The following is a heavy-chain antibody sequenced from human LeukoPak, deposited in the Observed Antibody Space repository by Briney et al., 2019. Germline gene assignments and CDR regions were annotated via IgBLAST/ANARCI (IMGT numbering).Heavy chain of an antibody. D-gene: IGHD6-13*01. CDR2: IYSGGST. J-gene: IGHJ4*02. CDR3: ASLAAGSWVFFDY. CDR1: GFTVSSNY. Sequence: GGSLRLSCAASGFTVSSNYMSWVRQAPGKGLEWVSVIYSGGSTYYADSVKGRFTISRDNSKNTLYLQMNSLRAEDTAVYYCASLAAGSWVFFDYWGQGTLVTVSS. V-gene: IGHV3-66*01.